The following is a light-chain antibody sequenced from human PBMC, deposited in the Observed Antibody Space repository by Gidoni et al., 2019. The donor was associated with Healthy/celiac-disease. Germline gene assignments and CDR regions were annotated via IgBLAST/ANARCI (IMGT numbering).Light chain of an antibody. J-gene: IGLJ2*01. Sequence: SSELTQDPAVSVALGQTVRITCQGDSLRSYYASWYQQKQGQAPVLVIYGKNNRPSGSPDRVSGASSGNTASLTITGAQAEDEADYYCNSRDSSGNHVVFGGGTKLTVL. CDR3: NSRDSSGNHVV. V-gene: IGLV3-19*01. CDR1: SLRSYY. CDR2: GKN.